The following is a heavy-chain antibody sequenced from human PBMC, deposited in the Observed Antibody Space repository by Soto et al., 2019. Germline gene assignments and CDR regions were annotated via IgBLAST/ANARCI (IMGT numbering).Heavy chain of an antibody. Sequence: ASVKGSCKGCGDTSTSYGSSWVRKAKGQGLEWMGWISAYNGNTNEAQKLQGRVTMTTDTSTSTAYMELRSLRSDDTAVYYCARGIGSGGRIYYFDYWGQGPLVTVSS. CDR3: ARGIGSGGRIYYFDY. J-gene: IGHJ4*02. CDR2: ISAYNGNT. D-gene: IGHD2-15*01. V-gene: IGHV1-18*01. CDR1: GDTSTSYG.